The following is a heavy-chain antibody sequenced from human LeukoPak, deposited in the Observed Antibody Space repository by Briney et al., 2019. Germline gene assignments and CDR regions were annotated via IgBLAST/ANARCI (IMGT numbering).Heavy chain of an antibody. Sequence: ASVTVSCKASGYIFTAYYLHWVRQAPGQKPEWMGWIKANSGDTNYAQKFQGRVTVTRDTSISTVYMELSGLTADDTAVYYCTRVGDDYPYWGQGTLVTVSS. V-gene: IGHV1-2*02. J-gene: IGHJ4*02. D-gene: IGHD5-24*01. CDR3: TRVGDDYPY. CDR1: GYIFTAYY. CDR2: IKANSGDT.